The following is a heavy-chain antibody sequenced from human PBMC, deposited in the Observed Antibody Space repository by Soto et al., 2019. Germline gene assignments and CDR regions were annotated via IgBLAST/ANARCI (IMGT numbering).Heavy chain of an antibody. Sequence: VQLVKSGAEVKKPGSSVKVSCKGSGSSFSRYGIAWVRQVPGQGLEWVGGITPLYRIENYAQKFQGRLTITADEYTSTAFMELSSLRSEDTAVYYCATDSRFGQFLFDYWGQGTLVTVSS. D-gene: IGHD3-10*01. CDR3: ATDSRFGQFLFDY. CDR1: GSSFSRYG. J-gene: IGHJ4*02. V-gene: IGHV1-69*12. CDR2: ITPLYRIE.